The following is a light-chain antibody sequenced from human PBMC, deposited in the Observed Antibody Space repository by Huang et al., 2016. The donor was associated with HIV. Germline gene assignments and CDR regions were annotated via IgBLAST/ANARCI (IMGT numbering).Light chain of an antibody. J-gene: IGKJ4*01. CDR3: LQFNSYPFI. CDR1: QDITNY. Sequence: AIQLTQSPSSVSAFGGDRVAITCRASQDITNYVAWYQQKPGKAPKLLMYAASTLGRGVRPRFSGSGCGTDFTLAISSLQPEDSATYYCLQFNSYPFIFGGGTEVGIK. V-gene: IGKV1-13*02. CDR2: AAS.